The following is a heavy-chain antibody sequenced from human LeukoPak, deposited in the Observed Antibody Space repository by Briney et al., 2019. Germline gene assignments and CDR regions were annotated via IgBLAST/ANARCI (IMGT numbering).Heavy chain of an antibody. CDR2: IIPIFGTA. V-gene: IGHV1-69*13. J-gene: IGHJ3*02. Sequence: GASVKVSCKASGGTFSSYAISWVRQAPGQGLGWMGGIIPIFGTANYAQKFQGRVTITADESTSTAYMELSSLRSEDTAVYYCARTVGATDVGDAFDIWGQGTMVTVSS. D-gene: IGHD1-26*01. CDR3: ARTVGATDVGDAFDI. CDR1: GGTFSSYA.